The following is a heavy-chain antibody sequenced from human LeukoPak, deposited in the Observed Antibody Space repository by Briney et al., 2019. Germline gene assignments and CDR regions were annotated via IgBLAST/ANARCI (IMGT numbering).Heavy chain of an antibody. D-gene: IGHD4-17*01. CDR3: ARESPYGDYVYWFDP. V-gene: IGHV1-2*02. J-gene: IGHJ5*02. CDR2: INPNSGGT. Sequence: ASVKVSCKASGYTFTGYYMHWVRQAPGQGLEWMGWINPNSGGTNYAQKFQGRVTMTRDTSISTAYMELSRLRSDDTAVYYCARESPYGDYVYWFDPWGQGTLVTVSS. CDR1: GYTFTGYY.